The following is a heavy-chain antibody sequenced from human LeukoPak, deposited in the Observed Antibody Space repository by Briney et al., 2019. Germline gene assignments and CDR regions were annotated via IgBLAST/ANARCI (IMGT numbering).Heavy chain of an antibody. J-gene: IGHJ6*03. CDR1: GFTFSTYE. CDR3: ARDLGAGYYYMDV. V-gene: IGHV3-48*03. Sequence: PGGSLRLSCAASGFTFSTYEMNWVRQASGKGLEWVSYISSSGSTIYYADSVKGRFTISRDNAKNSLYLQMNSLRAEDTAVYYCARDLGAGYYYMDVWGKGTTVTISS. CDR2: ISSSGSTI.